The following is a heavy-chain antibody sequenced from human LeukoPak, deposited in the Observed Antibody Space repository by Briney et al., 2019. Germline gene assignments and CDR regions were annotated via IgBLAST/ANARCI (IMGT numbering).Heavy chain of an antibody. J-gene: IGHJ4*02. D-gene: IGHD3-9*01. Sequence: GGSLRISCAASGFTFSSYWMSWVRQAPGKGLEWVANIKQDGSEKYYVDSVKGRFTISRDNAKNSLYLQMNSLRAEDTAVYYCARQLLRYFDWLYFDYWGQGTLVTVSS. CDR2: IKQDGSEK. V-gene: IGHV3-7*03. CDR1: GFTFSSYW. CDR3: ARQLLRYFDWLYFDY.